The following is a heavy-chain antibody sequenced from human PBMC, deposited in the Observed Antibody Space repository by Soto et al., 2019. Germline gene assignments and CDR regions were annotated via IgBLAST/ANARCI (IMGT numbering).Heavy chain of an antibody. CDR1: GYTFSNFG. D-gene: IGHD3-10*02. V-gene: IGHV1-18*01. CDR3: ARGVRASASLDYYMDV. J-gene: IGHJ6*03. CDR2: INPDNGDT. Sequence: QVQLVQSGAEVKKPGASLKVSCKASGYTFSNFGVSWVRQAPGQGLEWIGWINPDNGDTNYGQKFQGRATMTTDTFTNTAYMEVRGLRSDDTAGYYCARGVRASASLDYYMDVWGEGTTVTVSS.